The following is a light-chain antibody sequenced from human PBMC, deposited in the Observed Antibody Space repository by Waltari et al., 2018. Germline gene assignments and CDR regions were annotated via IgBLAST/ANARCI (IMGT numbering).Light chain of an antibody. Sequence: VLTQSPATLSLPPGERATLSCRASQSVRSNSLAWYQQKPGQAPRLLMYGASSRATGIPDRFSGSGSGTDFTLTISRLEPDDFAVYFCQQYGTSPWTFGQGTKVDI. CDR1: QSVRSNS. CDR3: QQYGTSPWT. CDR2: GAS. J-gene: IGKJ1*01. V-gene: IGKV3-20*01.